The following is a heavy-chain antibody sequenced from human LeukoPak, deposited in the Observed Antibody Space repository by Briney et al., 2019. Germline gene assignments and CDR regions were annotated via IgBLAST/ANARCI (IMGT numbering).Heavy chain of an antibody. CDR2: ISYDGSNK. D-gene: IGHD1-26*01. V-gene: IGHV3-30-3*01. CDR1: GFTFSSYA. CDR3: AKAGEVGATILYFDF. Sequence: PGGSLRLSCAASGFTFSSYAMHWVRQAPGKGLEWVAVISYDGSNKYYADFVKGRFTISRDNSKNTLYLQMNSLRAEDTAVYYCAKAGEVGATILYFDFWGQGTLVTVFS. J-gene: IGHJ4*02.